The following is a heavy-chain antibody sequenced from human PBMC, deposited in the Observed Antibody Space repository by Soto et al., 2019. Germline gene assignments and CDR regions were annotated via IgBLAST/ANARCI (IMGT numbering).Heavy chain of an antibody. D-gene: IGHD4-17*01. CDR3: ARDEYYGRFDT. CDR2: SYYSGST. V-gene: IGHV4-31*03. J-gene: IGHJ5*02. CDR1: GGSISSGGYY. Sequence: QVQLQESGPGLVKPSQTLSRTCTVSGGSISSGGYYWSWIRQHPGKGLEWIGYSYYSGSTYYNPTLKSRVTISVDTSKTQFALKLSSVTAADTAVYYCARDEYYGRFDTWVQGTLVTVS.